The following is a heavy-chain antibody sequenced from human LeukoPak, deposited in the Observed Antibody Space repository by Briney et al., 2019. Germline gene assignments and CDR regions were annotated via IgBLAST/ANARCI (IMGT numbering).Heavy chain of an antibody. Sequence: GGSLRLSCAASGFTFSSYAMHWVRQAPGKGLEWVAVISYDGSNKYYADSVKGRFTISRDNSKNTLYLQMNSLRAEDTAVYYCARDRIAARAHDAFDIWGQGTMVTVSS. D-gene: IGHD6-6*01. CDR2: ISYDGSNK. J-gene: IGHJ3*02. V-gene: IGHV3-30-3*01. CDR3: ARDRIAARAHDAFDI. CDR1: GFTFSSYA.